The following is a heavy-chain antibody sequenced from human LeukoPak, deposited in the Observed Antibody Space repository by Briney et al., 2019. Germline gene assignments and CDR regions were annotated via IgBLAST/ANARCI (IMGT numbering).Heavy chain of an antibody. V-gene: IGHV4-31*03. J-gene: IGHJ4*02. CDR3: ARVQEWFGELPYYFDY. Sequence: SETLSLSCTVSGGSISSGGYYWSWIRQHPGKGLEWIGYIYYSGSTYYNPSLKSRVTISVDTSKNQFSLKLSSVTAADTAVYYCARVQEWFGELPYYFDYWGQGTLVTVSS. CDR2: IYYSGST. CDR1: GGSISSGGYY. D-gene: IGHD3-10*01.